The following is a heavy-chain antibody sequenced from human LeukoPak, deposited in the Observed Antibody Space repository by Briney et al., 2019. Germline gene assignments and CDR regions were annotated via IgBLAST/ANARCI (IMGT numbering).Heavy chain of an antibody. Sequence: ASVKVSCKASGYTFTGYYMHWVRQAPGQGLEWMGWINPNSGGTNYAQKFQGRVTMTRDTSISTAYMELSRLRSDDTAVYYCARDFAGVVVTANWFDPWGQGTLVTVSS. D-gene: IGHD2-21*02. J-gene: IGHJ5*02. CDR2: INPNSGGT. V-gene: IGHV1-2*02. CDR1: GYTFTGYY. CDR3: ARDFAGVVVTANWFDP.